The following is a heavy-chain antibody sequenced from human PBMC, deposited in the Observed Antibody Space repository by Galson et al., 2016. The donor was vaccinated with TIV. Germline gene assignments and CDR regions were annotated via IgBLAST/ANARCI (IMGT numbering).Heavy chain of an antibody. CDR3: AKDRRRGYLSYNGMDV. V-gene: IGHV1-2*02. D-gene: IGHD1-1*01. J-gene: IGHJ6*02. Sequence: SVKVSCKASTYTSTRYFMHWVRQAPGQGLEWMGWINSNSGGTNFAQKFQDRVTMTRDTSISTVYMEVSRLKTDDTAVYYCAKDRRRGYLSYNGMDVWGQGTTVIVAS. CDR2: INSNSGGT. CDR1: TYTSTRYF.